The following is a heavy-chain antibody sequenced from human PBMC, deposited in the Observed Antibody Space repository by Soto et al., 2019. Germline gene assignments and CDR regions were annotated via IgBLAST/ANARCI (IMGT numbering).Heavy chain of an antibody. Sequence: QVQLVQSGAEVKKPGASVKVSCKASGYTFTSYYMHWVRQAPGQGLEWMGIINPSGGSTSYAQKFQGRVTMTRDTSTSTVYMELSSLRSEDTAVYYCARDLGYCSSTSCYGGPGEFWFDPWGQGTLVTVSS. CDR3: ARDLGYCSSTSCYGGPGEFWFDP. J-gene: IGHJ5*02. V-gene: IGHV1-46*01. CDR2: INPSGGST. D-gene: IGHD2-2*01. CDR1: GYTFTSYY.